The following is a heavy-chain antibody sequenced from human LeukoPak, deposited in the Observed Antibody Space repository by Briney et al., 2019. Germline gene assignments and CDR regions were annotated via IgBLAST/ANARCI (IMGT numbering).Heavy chain of an antibody. V-gene: IGHV3-48*02. Sequence: GGSLRLSCAASGFTFSSYSMNWVRQAPGKGLEWVSYISSSSSTIYYADSVKGRFTISRDNAKNSLYLQMNSLRDEDTAVYYCAREVAAAGTYVFDYWGQGTLVTVSS. D-gene: IGHD6-13*01. CDR1: GFTFSSYS. CDR3: AREVAAAGTYVFDY. CDR2: ISSSSSTI. J-gene: IGHJ4*02.